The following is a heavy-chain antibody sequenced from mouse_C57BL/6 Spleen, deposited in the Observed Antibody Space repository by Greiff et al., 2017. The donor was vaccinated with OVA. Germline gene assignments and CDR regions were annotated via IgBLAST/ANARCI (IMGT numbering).Heavy chain of an antibody. Sequence: VQLQQSGPELVKPGASVKMSCKASGYTFTDYNMHWVKQSHGKSLEWIGYINPNNGGTSYNQKFKGKATLTVNKSSSTAYMELRSLTSEDSAVYYCARTRAQATTLFAYWGQGTLVTVSA. J-gene: IGHJ3*01. CDR1: GYTFTDYN. V-gene: IGHV1-22*01. D-gene: IGHD3-2*02. CDR3: ARTRAQATTLFAY. CDR2: INPNNGGT.